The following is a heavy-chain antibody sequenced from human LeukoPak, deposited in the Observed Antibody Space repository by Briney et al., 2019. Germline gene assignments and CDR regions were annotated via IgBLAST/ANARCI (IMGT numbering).Heavy chain of an antibody. CDR3: AGWGTGLGY. J-gene: IGHJ4*02. CDR2: IYYSGST. V-gene: IGHV4-59*08. Sequence: SETLSLTCTVSGGSISSYYWSWIRQPPGKGLEWIGYIYYSGSTNYNPSLKSRVTISVDTSKNQFSLKLSSVTAADTAVYYCAGWGTGLGYWGQGTLVTVSS. CDR1: GGSISSYY. D-gene: IGHD1-1*01.